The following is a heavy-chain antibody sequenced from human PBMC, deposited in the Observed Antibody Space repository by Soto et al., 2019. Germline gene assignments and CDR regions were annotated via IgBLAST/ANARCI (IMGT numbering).Heavy chain of an antibody. CDR3: ARAIQLDGMDV. V-gene: IGHV3-21*01. Sequence: GGSLRLSCAASGFTFSSYSMNWVRQAPGKGLEWVSSISSSSSYIYYADSVKGRFTISRDNAKNSLYLQMNSLRAEDTAVYYCARAIQLDGMDVWGQGTTVTVSS. CDR1: GFTFSSYS. J-gene: IGHJ6*02. D-gene: IGHD5-18*01. CDR2: ISSSSSYI.